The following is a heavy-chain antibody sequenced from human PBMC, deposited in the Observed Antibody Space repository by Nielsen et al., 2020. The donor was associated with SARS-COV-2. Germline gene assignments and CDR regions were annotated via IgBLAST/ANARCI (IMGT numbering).Heavy chain of an antibody. J-gene: IGHJ6*02. CDR2: IYPGDSET. D-gene: IGHD3-22*01. V-gene: IGHV5-51*01. Sequence: GESLKISCKGSGYSLTNYWIGWVRQMPGKGLEWMGIIYPGDSETRYSPSFQGQVTISADKSISTAYLQWSSLKASDTAMYYCARLGDYYDSSGYFDYYYGMDVWGQGTTVTVSS. CDR1: GYSLTNYW. CDR3: ARLGDYYDSSGYFDYYYGMDV.